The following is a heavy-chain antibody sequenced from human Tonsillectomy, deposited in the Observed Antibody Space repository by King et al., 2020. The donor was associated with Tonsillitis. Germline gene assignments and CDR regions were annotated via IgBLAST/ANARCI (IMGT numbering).Heavy chain of an antibody. CDR1: GFSLSTSGVG. CDR3: AHRRWDAIYCGTGPFDY. J-gene: IGHJ4*02. V-gene: IGHV2-5*01. Sequence: TLKESGPTLVKPTQTLTLTCTFSGFSLSTSGVGVGWIRQPPGKALEWLALIYWNDDNRYSPSLKSRLTITKDTSKNQAVLTMTNMDPVDTATYYCAHRRWDAIYCGTGPFDYWGQGTLVTVSS. CDR2: IYWNDDN. D-gene: IGHD2-21*01.